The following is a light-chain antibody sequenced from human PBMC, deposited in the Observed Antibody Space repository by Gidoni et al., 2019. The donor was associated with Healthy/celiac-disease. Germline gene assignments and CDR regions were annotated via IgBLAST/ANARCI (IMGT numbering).Light chain of an antibody. CDR3: HRYANLVT. CDR2: DAS. V-gene: IGKV1-33*01. CDR1: QDISNY. J-gene: IGKJ4*01. Sequence: DIEMIQSPSSLSASVGDRDTITSQASQDISNYLNWYQPKPGKAPQLLIYDASALETADPSRFSGSGSGTDFTFSISSLQPEAIATYYCHRYANLVTFGGGTKVEIK.